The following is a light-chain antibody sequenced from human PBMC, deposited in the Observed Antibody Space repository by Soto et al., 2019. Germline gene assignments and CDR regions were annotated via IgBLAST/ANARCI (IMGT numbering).Light chain of an antibody. CDR2: GAS. Sequence: PLASATLSCRTRQSVSSSYLAWYQQKPGQAPRLLIYGASSRATGIPDRFSGSGSGTDFTLTISRREPEDFAVYYWQQYGSSSPTWTVAQGTKVDIK. CDR3: QQYGSSSPTWT. J-gene: IGKJ1*01. CDR1: QSVSSSY. V-gene: IGKV3-20*01.